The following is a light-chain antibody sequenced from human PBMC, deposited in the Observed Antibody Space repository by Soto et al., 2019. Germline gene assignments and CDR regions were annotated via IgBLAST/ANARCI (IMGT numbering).Light chain of an antibody. J-gene: IGKJ2*01. CDR3: QQYDNLPYP. Sequence: DIQMTQSPSSLSASVGDRVTITCQASQDISNYLNWYQQKPGKAPKLLIYDASNLETGVPSRFSGSGSGTDFTFTISSLQPEDIATYYCQQYDNLPYPFGQVTKVDIK. CDR1: QDISNY. V-gene: IGKV1-33*01. CDR2: DAS.